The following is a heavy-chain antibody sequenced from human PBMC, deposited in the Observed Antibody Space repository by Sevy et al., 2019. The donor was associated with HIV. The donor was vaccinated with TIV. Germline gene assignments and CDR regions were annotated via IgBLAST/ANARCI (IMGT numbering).Heavy chain of an antibody. J-gene: IGHJ4*02. CDR3: ARAEVDTAIEGFDY. V-gene: IGHV7-4-1*04. D-gene: IGHD5-18*01. Sequence: ASVKVSCKASGYTFTRYSMNWVRQAPGQGLEWIGWINTNTGNPTYAQAFTGRFVFSLDTSVSMAYLKISSLKAEDTAVYYCARAEVDTAIEGFDYWGQGSLVTVSS. CDR1: GYTFTRYS. CDR2: INTNTGNP.